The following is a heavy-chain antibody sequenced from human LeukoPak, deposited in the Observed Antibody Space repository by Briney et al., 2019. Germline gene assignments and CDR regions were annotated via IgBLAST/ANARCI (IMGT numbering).Heavy chain of an antibody. J-gene: IGHJ1*01. CDR3: ARAPSEIGGYYPEYFRH. CDR2: IKSDGSI. CDR1: GFTFSSYW. D-gene: IGHD3-22*01. V-gene: IGHV3-74*01. Sequence: GGSLRLSCAASGFTFSSYWMHWVRQAPGKGLVWVSRIKSDGSINYADSVKGRFTISRDNAKNTLSLQMNSLRAEDTGVYYCARAPSEIGGYYPEYFRHWGQGTLVTVSS.